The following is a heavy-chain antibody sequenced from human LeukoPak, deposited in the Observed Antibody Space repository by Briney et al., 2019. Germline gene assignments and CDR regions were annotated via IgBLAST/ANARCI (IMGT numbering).Heavy chain of an antibody. CDR3: ARAAKGVVVVPAAGYYYYYMDV. CDR2: IYHSGST. D-gene: IGHD2-2*01. CDR1: GGSISSSNW. V-gene: IGHV4-4*02. Sequence: PSETLSLTCAVSGGSISSSNWWSWVRQPPGKGLEWIGEIYHSGSTNYNPSLKSRVTISVDKSKNQFSLKLSSVTAADTAVYYCARAAKGVVVVPAAGYYYYYMDVWGKGTTVTVSS. J-gene: IGHJ6*03.